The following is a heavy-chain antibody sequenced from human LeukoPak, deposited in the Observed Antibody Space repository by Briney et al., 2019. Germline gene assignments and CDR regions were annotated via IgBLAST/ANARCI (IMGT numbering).Heavy chain of an antibody. V-gene: IGHV4-34*01. CDR2: INHSGST. D-gene: IGHD4-17*01. CDR3: ARITVNGPKQKYFDY. J-gene: IGHJ4*02. CDR1: GGSFSGYY. Sequence: SETLSLTCAVYGGSFSGYYWSWIRQPPGKGLEWIGEINHSGSTNYNPSLKSRVTISVDTSKNQFSLKLDSVTAADTAVYYCARITVNGPKQKYFDYWGQGTLVTVSS.